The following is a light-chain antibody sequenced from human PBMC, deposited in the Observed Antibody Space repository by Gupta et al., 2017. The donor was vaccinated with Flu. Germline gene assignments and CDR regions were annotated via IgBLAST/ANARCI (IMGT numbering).Light chain of an antibody. V-gene: IGLV2-14*01. CDR1: SSDVGGYKF. Sequence: QSALTQPASVSGSPGQSITIPCTGTSSDVGGYKFVSWYQQYPGKAPKVMIYEVSNRPSGVSDRFSGSKSANTASPTISGLLAEDDAYYYCSSFTSTSTVVFGGGTKLTVL. J-gene: IGLJ2*01. CDR2: EVS. CDR3: SSFTSTSTVV.